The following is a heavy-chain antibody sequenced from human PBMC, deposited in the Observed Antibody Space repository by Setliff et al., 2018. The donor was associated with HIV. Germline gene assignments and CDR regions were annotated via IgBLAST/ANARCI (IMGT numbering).Heavy chain of an antibody. Sequence: SVKVSCKASGYTFTSYYIHWVRQAPGQGLEWMGGIIPVFRTANYAQKFQGRVTITADESTSTAYMELRSLRSDDTGAYFCARAGAEVTSHFDHWGQGTLVTVSS. CDR1: GYTFTSYY. CDR2: IIPVFRTA. J-gene: IGHJ4*02. D-gene: IGHD2-21*02. V-gene: IGHV1-69*13. CDR3: ARAGAEVTSHFDH.